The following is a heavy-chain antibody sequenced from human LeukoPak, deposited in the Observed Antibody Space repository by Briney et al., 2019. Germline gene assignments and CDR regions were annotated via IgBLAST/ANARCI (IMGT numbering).Heavy chain of an antibody. Sequence: TGGSLRLSCEVSGYTFSNFAVSWVRQAPGKGLEWVSSISSSSSYIYYADSVKGRFTISRDNAKNSLYLQMNSLRAEDTAVYYCARDRSSGWYRFDYWGQGTLVTVSS. CDR2: ISSSSSYI. CDR3: ARDRSSGWYRFDY. J-gene: IGHJ4*02. D-gene: IGHD6-19*01. CDR1: GYTFSNFA. V-gene: IGHV3-21*01.